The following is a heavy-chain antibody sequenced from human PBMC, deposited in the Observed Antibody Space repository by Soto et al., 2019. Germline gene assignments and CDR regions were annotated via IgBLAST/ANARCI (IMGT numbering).Heavy chain of an antibody. Sequence: SVKVSCKASGFTFTSSAMQWVRQARGQRLEWIGWIVVGSGNTNYAQKFQERVTITRDMSTSTAYMELSSLRSEDTAVYYCAASVAATPDAFYICTQRTTVPVSS. D-gene: IGHD2-15*01. CDR1: GFTFTSSA. J-gene: IGHJ3*02. V-gene: IGHV1-58*02. CDR2: IVVGSGNT. CDR3: AASVAATPDAFYI.